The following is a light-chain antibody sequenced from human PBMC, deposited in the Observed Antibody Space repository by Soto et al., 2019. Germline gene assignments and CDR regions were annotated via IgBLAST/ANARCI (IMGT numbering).Light chain of an antibody. CDR2: EVS. CDR1: SSDVGGYSS. V-gene: IGLV2-14*01. Sequence: QSALTQPASVSGSPGQSITISCTGTSSDVGGYSSVSWYQQHPGKAPKVMIYEVSNRPSGVSNRFSGSKSGNTASLTISGLQAEDEADYYCSSYTSSSTQVFGGGTKLTVL. J-gene: IGLJ2*01. CDR3: SSYTSSSTQV.